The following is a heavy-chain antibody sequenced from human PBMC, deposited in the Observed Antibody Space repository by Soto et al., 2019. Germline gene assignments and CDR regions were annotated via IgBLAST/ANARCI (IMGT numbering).Heavy chain of an antibody. J-gene: IGHJ3*01. CDR1: GASISSSY. D-gene: IGHD3-22*01. Sequence: PSETLSLTCTVSGASISSSYWSWIRQSPGKGLEWIGYVHYSGGTKDNPSLNGRVSLSIDTSKNQFSLKLSSVAAADTAVYYCARGYYDSRGQSNTFEVWGQGTMVTVSS. CDR3: ARGYYDSRGQSNTFEV. CDR2: VHYSGGT. V-gene: IGHV4-59*01.